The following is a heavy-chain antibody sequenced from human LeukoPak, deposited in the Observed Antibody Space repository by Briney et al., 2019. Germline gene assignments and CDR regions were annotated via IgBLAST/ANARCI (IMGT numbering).Heavy chain of an antibody. J-gene: IGHJ6*02. V-gene: IGHV4-34*01. Sequence: PSETLSLTCAVYGGSFSGYYWSWIRQPPGKGLEWIGEINHSGSTNYNPSLKSRVTISVDTSKNQFSLQLSSVPAADTAVYYCARVKRYRYGYYYYGMDVWGQGTTVTVSS. CDR1: GGSFSGYY. CDR2: INHSGST. CDR3: ARVKRYRYGYYYYGMDV. D-gene: IGHD5-18*01.